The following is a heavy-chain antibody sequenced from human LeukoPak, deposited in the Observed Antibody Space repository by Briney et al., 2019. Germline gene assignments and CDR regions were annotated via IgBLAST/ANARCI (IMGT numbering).Heavy chain of an antibody. Sequence: GGSLRLSCAASGFTVSSNYKSWVRQAPGKGLEWVSSISSSSSYVYYADSVKGRFTISRDNSKNTLYLQMNSLRAEDTAVYYCAKETLSAYIVATISPSDYWGQGTLVTVSS. CDR1: GFTVSSNY. D-gene: IGHD5-12*01. V-gene: IGHV3-21*01. CDR3: AKETLSAYIVATISPSDY. CDR2: ISSSSSYV. J-gene: IGHJ4*02.